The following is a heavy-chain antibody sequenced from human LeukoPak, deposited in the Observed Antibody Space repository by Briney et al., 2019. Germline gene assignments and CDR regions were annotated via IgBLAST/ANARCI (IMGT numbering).Heavy chain of an antibody. CDR2: MSTNGGST. CDR3: VGHWTHPAY. D-gene: IGHD1-1*01. V-gene: IGHV3-64D*09. J-gene: IGHJ4*02. CDR1: GFSLRNYA. Sequence: GESLRLSCSASGFSLRNYAIHWLRQAPGKGPEYVSGMSTNGGSTYYADSVKGRFTISRDNAKNTLYLQMSRLRVEDTAVYYCVGHWTHPAYWGQGTLVTVPS.